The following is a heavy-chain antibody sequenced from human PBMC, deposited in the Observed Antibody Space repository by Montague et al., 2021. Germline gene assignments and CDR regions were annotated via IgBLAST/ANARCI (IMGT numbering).Heavy chain of an antibody. V-gene: IGHV4-38-2*02. Sequence: SETLSLTCTVSRSFINSDYYWGWIRQPPGKGLEWMGSVSHGGRTYYNPPLKSRVTISVDTSNNHFSLKMGSATAADAAMYYCARGRDRYYDMDIWGKGTTVTVSS. CDR2: VSHGGRT. CDR3: ARGRDRYYDMDI. CDR1: RSFINSDYY. J-gene: IGHJ6*03.